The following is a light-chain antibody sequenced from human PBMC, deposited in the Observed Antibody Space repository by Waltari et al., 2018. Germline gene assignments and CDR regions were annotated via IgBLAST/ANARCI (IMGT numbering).Light chain of an antibody. CDR2: GAS. V-gene: IGKV3-20*01. CDR3: QQYSRPSYT. Sequence: EIVLTQSPGTLSLSPGERATLTCRASQNLNTNFLTWYQQKPGQAPRLLIYGASSRATDIPDRFSGSESGTDFTLTISRLEPEDIAVYYCQQYSRPSYTFGQGTKLEIK. J-gene: IGKJ2*01. CDR1: QNLNTNF.